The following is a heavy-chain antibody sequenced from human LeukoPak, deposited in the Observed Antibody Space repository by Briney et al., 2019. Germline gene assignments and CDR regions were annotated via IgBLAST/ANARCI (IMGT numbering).Heavy chain of an antibody. D-gene: IGHD3-3*01. CDR1: GFTFRNYT. V-gene: IGHV3-23*01. CDR3: AKEVKDTGYYHLDN. CDR2: ISGSGGST. Sequence: GGSLRLSCAASGFTFRNYTMTWVRQAPGKGLEWVSAISGSGGSTYYADSVKGRFTISRDNSKNTPYLQMNRLRDEDTALFYCAKEVKDTGYYHLDNWGQGTLVTVSS. J-gene: IGHJ4*02.